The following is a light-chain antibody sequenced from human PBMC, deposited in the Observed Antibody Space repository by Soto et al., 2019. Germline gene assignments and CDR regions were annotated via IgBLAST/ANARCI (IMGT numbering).Light chain of an antibody. V-gene: IGKV1-39*01. Sequence: DIQMTQSPSSLSASVGDRVTITCRASQSISSYLNWYQQKPGKAPKLRIYAASSLQSGVPSRFSGSGSGTDFTLTISSLQPEDFATYYCQQSYSTPPEYTFGQGTKLEIK. CDR1: QSISSY. CDR2: AAS. CDR3: QQSYSTPPEYT. J-gene: IGKJ2*01.